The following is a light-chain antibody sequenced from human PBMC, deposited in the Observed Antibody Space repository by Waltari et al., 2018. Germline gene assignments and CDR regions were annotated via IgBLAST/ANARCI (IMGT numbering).Light chain of an antibody. CDR2: EDI. CDR3: FSYAGSGIYV. J-gene: IGLJ1*01. V-gene: IGLV2-23*01. Sequence: HSALTQPASVSGSPGQSITIPCTGTSRDVGSYNLFSWYQQHPGNPPKIMIYEDIKRPSGASNRFSGSKSANTASLTISELQAEDEADYYCFSYAGSGIYVFGTGTKVTV. CDR1: SRDVGSYNL.